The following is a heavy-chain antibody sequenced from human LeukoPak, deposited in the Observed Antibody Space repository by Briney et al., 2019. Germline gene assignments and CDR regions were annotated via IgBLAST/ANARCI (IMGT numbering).Heavy chain of an antibody. D-gene: IGHD1-7*01. CDR2: IYSGGST. V-gene: IGHV3-53*01. J-gene: IGHJ6*03. CDR1: RFTVTSNY. Sequence: GGSLRLSSAASRFTVTSNYMSWVRPAPGKGLEWVSVIYSGGSTYYADSVKGRFTISRDNSKNTLYLQMNSLRAEDTAVYYCLDNWNYGGFYMDVWGKGTTVTVSS. CDR3: LDNWNYGGFYMDV.